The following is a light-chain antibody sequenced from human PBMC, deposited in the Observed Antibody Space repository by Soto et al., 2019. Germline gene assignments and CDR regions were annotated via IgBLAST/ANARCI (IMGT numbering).Light chain of an antibody. CDR3: QQRTNWKYT. CDR1: QSVSSY. Sequence: EIVLTQSPATLSLSPGERATLSCRASQSVSSYLAWYQQKPGQAPRLLIYDASNRATGIPARFSGSGSGTDFTLTISSLEPEDLAVYYCQQRTNWKYTFGQGTKLESK. J-gene: IGKJ2*01. V-gene: IGKV3-11*01. CDR2: DAS.